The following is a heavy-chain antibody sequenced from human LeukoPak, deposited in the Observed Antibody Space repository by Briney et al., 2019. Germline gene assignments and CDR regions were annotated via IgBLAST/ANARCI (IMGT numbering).Heavy chain of an antibody. D-gene: IGHD3-16*02. Sequence: ASVKVSCKASGYTFTSYDINWVRQATGQGLEWMGWMNPNSGNTGYAQKLQGRVTMTRNTSISTAYMELSSLRSEDTAVYYCARVVGGVIAVLYYFDYWGQGTLVTVSS. J-gene: IGHJ4*02. CDR2: MNPNSGNT. V-gene: IGHV1-8*01. CDR3: ARVVGGVIAVLYYFDY. CDR1: GYTFTSYD.